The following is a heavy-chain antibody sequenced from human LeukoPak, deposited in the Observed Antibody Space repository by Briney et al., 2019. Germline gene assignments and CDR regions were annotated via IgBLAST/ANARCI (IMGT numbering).Heavy chain of an antibody. CDR1: GFTVSSNY. CDR2: IYSGGST. Sequence: GGSLRLSRAASGFTVSSNYMSWVRQAPGKGLEWVSVIYSGGSTYYADSVKGRFTISRDNSKNTLYLQMNSLRAEDTAVYYCARADGDQPIDYWGQGTLVTVSS. V-gene: IGHV3-53*01. D-gene: IGHD4-17*01. J-gene: IGHJ4*02. CDR3: ARADGDQPIDY.